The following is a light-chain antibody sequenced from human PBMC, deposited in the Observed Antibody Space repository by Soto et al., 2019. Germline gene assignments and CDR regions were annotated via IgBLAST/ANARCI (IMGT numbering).Light chain of an antibody. CDR1: QSVISNY. CDR3: QQYHSPPPRT. Sequence: EIVLTQSPGTLSLSPGERATLSCRASQSVISNYLAWYQQKPGQAPRLLIYGASTRATGIPDRFSGSGSGTDFTLTISRLEPEDCAVYYCQQYHSPPPRTFGQGTKVDIK. CDR2: GAS. J-gene: IGKJ1*01. V-gene: IGKV3-20*01.